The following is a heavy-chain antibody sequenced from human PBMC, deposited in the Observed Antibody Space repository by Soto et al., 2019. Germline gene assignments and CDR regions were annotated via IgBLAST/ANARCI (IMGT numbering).Heavy chain of an antibody. CDR1: GYTFTSYD. Sequence: QVQLVQSGAEVKKPGASVKVSCKASGYTFTSYDINWVRQAPGQGLEWMGWMNPNSGNTGYAKKFQGGVTMTRNTAISKAYMELSSLRSEDTAVYYCARQYYDFWSGYYYYFDYWGQGTLVTVSS. CDR3: ARQYYDFWSGYYYYFDY. D-gene: IGHD3-3*01. CDR2: MNPNSGNT. J-gene: IGHJ4*02. V-gene: IGHV1-8*01.